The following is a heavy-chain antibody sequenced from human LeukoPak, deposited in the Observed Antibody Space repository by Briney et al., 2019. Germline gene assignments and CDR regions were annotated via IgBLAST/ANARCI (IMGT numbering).Heavy chain of an antibody. CDR1: GGSISSYY. Sequence: SETLSLTCTVSGGSISSYYWSWIRQPPGKGLEWIGYIYYSGSTNYNPSLKSRVTISVDTSKNQFSLQLNSVTPEDTAVYYCARGELNWYFDVWGRGTLVTVSS. CDR3: ARGELNWYFDV. V-gene: IGHV4-59*12. J-gene: IGHJ2*01. D-gene: IGHD1-7*01. CDR2: IYYSGST.